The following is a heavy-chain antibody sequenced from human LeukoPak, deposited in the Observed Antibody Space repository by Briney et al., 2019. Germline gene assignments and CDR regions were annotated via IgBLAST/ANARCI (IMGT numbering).Heavy chain of an antibody. V-gene: IGHV1-18*01. J-gene: IGHJ4*02. D-gene: IGHD3-10*01. Sequence: GAAVKVSCKASGYTFTSYGISGVGQAPGQGRDGMGWSSAYNCNTNYAQNLQGRVTMTTDTSTSTAYMELRSLRSDDTAVYYCARDQYYYGSGSYPSDYWGQGTLVTVSS. CDR1: GYTFTSYG. CDR3: ARDQYYYGSGSYPSDY. CDR2: SSAYNCNT.